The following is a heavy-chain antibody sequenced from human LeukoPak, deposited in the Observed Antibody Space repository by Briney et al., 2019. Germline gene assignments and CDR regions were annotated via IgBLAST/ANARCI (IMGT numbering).Heavy chain of an antibody. V-gene: IGHV4-59*12. J-gene: IGHJ4*02. CDR2: MYYSGST. Sequence: SETLSLTCTVSGGSISSYYWSWIRQPPGKGLEWIGYMYYSGSTNYNPSLKSRVTVSVDTSKNQFSLKLSSVTAADTAVYYCARGRLNPRGSGSYYLDYWGQGTLVTVSS. CDR1: GGSISSYY. CDR3: ARGRLNPRGSGSYYLDY. D-gene: IGHD3-10*01.